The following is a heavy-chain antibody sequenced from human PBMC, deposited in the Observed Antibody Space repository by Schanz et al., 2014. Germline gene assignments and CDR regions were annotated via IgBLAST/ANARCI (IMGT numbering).Heavy chain of an antibody. CDR3: ATLDYADSVS. CDR2: INPNSGTT. V-gene: IGHV1-2*04. Sequence: QVQLVQSGAEVKKPGASVKVSCKASGYTFTSYGISWVRQAPGQGLEWMGWINPNSGTTNYAQKCQGWVTMTRDTSISTAYMELSRLKSDDTAVYYCATLDYADSVSWGQGTLVTVSS. CDR1: GYTFTSYG. J-gene: IGHJ5*02. D-gene: IGHD4-17*01.